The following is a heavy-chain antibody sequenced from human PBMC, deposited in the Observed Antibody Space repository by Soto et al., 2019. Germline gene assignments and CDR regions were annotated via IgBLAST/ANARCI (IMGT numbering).Heavy chain of an antibody. CDR1: GGTFSSYA. D-gene: IGHD3-10*01. V-gene: IGHV1-69*01. Sequence: QVQLVQSGAEVKKPGSSVKVSCKASGGTFSSYAISWVRQAPGQGLEWMGGIIPIFGTANYAQKFQGRVTITADESTSTAYMELSSLRSEDTAVYYCARDLIFAYGVRGVGLYGMDVWGQGTTVTVSS. J-gene: IGHJ6*02. CDR2: IIPIFGTA. CDR3: ARDLIFAYGVRGVGLYGMDV.